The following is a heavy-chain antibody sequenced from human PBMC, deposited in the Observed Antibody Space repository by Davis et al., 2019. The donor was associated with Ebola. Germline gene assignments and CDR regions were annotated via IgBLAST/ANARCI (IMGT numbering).Heavy chain of an antibody. CDR2: IKQDGSEK. CDR1: GFTFSSYW. D-gene: IGHD3-16*01. J-gene: IGHJ4*02. V-gene: IGHV3-7*01. Sequence: GGSLRLSCAASGFTFSSYWMSWVRQAPGQGLEWVANIKQDGSEKYYVDSVKGRFTISRDNAKNTVYLQMNSVRADDTAVYYCATRPGSEDLGAFDYWGQGTMVAVSS. CDR3: ATRPGSEDLGAFDY.